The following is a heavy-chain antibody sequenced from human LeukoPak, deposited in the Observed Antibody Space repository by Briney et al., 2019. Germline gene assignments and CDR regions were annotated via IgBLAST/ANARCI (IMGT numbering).Heavy chain of an antibody. Sequence: ASVKVSCKASGYTFTGYFMHWVRQAPGQGLEWMGWINPKNGGTKYAQKFQGRVTMTRDASISTAYMELSRLRSDDTAVYYCESGTGHIVVVTPISGFDYWGQGTLVTVSS. D-gene: IGHD2-21*02. CDR1: GYTFTGYF. CDR2: INPKNGGT. V-gene: IGHV1-2*02. CDR3: ESGTGHIVVVTPISGFDY. J-gene: IGHJ4*02.